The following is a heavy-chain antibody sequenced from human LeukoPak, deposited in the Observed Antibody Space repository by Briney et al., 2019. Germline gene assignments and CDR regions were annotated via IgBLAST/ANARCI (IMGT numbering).Heavy chain of an antibody. CDR2: INPNSGGT. D-gene: IGHD4-17*01. V-gene: IGHV1-2*02. CDR1: GYTFTGYY. Sequence: ASVKVSCKASGYTFTGYYMHWVRQAPGQGLEWMGWINPNSGGTNYAQKFQGRVTMTRDTSISTAYMELSRLRSDDTAVYYCARDHPPRRTTLTLIIWGQGTMVTVSS. J-gene: IGHJ3*02. CDR3: ARDHPPRRTTLTLII.